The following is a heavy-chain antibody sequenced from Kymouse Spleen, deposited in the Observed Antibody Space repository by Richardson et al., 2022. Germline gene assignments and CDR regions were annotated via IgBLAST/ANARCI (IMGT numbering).Heavy chain of an antibody. CDR2: IKSKTDGGTT. V-gene: IGHV3-15*01. D-gene: IGHD1-7*01. Sequence: EVQLVESGGGLVKPGGSLRLSCAASGFTFSNAWMSWVRQAPGKGLEWVGRIKSKTDGGTTDYAAPVKGRFTISRDDSKNTLYLQMNSLKTEDTAVYYCTTDRWNFYYYYYGMDVWGQGTTVTVSS. CDR1: GFTFSNAW. CDR3: TTDRWNFYYYYYGMDV. J-gene: IGHJ6*02.